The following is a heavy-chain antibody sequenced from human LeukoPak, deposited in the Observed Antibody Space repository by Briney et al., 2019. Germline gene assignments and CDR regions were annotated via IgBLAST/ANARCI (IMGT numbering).Heavy chain of an antibody. V-gene: IGHV6-1*01. CDR3: ARGARLIIQLWVLGAFDI. CDR1: GDSVSSNSAA. CDR2: TYYRSKWYN. J-gene: IGHJ3*02. D-gene: IGHD5-18*01. Sequence: SQTLSLTCAISGDSVSSNSAAWNWIRQSPSRGLEWLGRTYYRSKWYNDYAVSVKSRITINPDTSKNQFSLQLNSVTPEDTAVYYCARGARLIIQLWVLGAFDIWGQGTMVTVSS.